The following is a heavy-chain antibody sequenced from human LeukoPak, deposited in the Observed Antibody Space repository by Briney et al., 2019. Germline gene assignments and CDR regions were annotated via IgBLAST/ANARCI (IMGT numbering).Heavy chain of an antibody. CDR2: IIPILGIA. V-gene: IGHV1-69*02. CDR3: ARVPCGSTSCYRYYYYMDV. J-gene: IGHJ6*03. CDR1: GGTFSSYT. Sequence: SVKVSCKASGGTFSSYTISWVRQAPGQGLEWMGRIIPILGIANYAQKFQGRVTITADKSTSTAYMELSSLRSEDTAVYYCARVPCGSTSCYRYYYYMDVWGKGTTVTVSS. D-gene: IGHD2-2*01.